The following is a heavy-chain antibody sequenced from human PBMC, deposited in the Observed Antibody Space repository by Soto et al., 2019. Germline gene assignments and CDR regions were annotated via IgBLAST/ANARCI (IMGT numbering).Heavy chain of an antibody. Sequence: SETLSLTCTVSGGSISSSSYYWGWIRQPPGKGLEWIGSVYYSGSTYYNPSLKSRVTISVDTSKKQFSLKLSSVGDADTAVYYCARVGPWVPYYYDSSPYTFENWFDPWGQGTLVTVSS. V-gene: IGHV4-39*01. CDR1: GGSISSSSYY. CDR2: VYYSGST. D-gene: IGHD3-22*01. J-gene: IGHJ5*02. CDR3: ARVGPWVPYYYDSSPYTFENWFDP.